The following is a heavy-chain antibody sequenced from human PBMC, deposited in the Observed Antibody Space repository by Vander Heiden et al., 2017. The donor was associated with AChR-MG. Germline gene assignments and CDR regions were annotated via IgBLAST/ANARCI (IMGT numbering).Heavy chain of an antibody. CDR3: AKDGDTTTAAYYFDY. CDR1: GFTFDDYA. CDR2: ISWNSGSI. J-gene: IGHJ4*02. V-gene: IGHV3-9*01. Sequence: EVQLVESGGGLVQPGRSLRLSCAASGFTFDDYAMHWVRQAPGKGLEWVSGISWNSGSIGYADSVKGRFTISRDNAKNSLYLQMNSLRTEDTALYYCAKDGDTTTAAYYFDYWGQGTLVTVSS. D-gene: IGHD4-17*01.